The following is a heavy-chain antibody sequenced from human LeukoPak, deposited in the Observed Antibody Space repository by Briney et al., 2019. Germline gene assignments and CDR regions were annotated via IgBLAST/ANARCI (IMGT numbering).Heavy chain of an antibody. D-gene: IGHD3-10*01. CDR1: GFTFSSYA. CDR3: ARDSGERGSGSYLIAY. CDR2: TSFDGSDN. J-gene: IGHJ4*02. Sequence: GGSLRLSCAASGFTFSSYAMHWVRQAPGKGLKWVAVTSFDGSDNYYADSVKGRFTISRDNSKNTLYLQMNSLRPDDTAVYYCARDSGERGSGSYLIAYWGRGTLVTVSS. V-gene: IGHV3-30*04.